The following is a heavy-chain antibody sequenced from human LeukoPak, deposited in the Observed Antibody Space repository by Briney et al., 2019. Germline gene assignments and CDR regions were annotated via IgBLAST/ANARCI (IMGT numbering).Heavy chain of an antibody. CDR2: FYASGTT. V-gene: IGHV4-4*07. CDR3: AKDSSTWGNLAGHFDS. J-gene: IGHJ4*02. Sequence: SETLSLICTVSGGSIVSHYWNWIRQPAGRGLEWIGRFYASGTTNASPSLKSRVTMSVDTSKNQFSLKLSSVTAADTAVYYCAKDSSTWGNLAGHFDSWGQGTQVTVSS. D-gene: IGHD6-13*01. CDR1: GGSIVSHY.